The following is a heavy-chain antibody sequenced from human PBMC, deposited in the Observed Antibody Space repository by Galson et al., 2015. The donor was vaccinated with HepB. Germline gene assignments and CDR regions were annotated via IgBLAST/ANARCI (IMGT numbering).Heavy chain of an antibody. D-gene: IGHD2-15*01. CDR3: VRDVGFRAFDC. J-gene: IGHJ4*02. CDR1: GFTFSNYD. Sequence: SLRLSCAASGFTFSNYDMHWVRQVTGKGLEWVSTIGTAGDTYYPGSVKGRFTISRENAKNSLYLQMNSLRAGDTAVYYCVRDVGFRAFDCWGQGTLVTVSS. CDR2: IGTAGDT. V-gene: IGHV3-13*04.